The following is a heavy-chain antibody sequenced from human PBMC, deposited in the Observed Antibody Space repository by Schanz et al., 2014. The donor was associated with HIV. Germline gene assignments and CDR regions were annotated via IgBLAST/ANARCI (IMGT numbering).Heavy chain of an antibody. J-gene: IGHJ4*02. D-gene: IGHD3-10*01. CDR3: GTYNYGSGHDY. V-gene: IGHV3-23*01. CDR1: GFTFSNYA. CDR2: ISGSATTT. Sequence: LESGGGLVQPGGSLRLSCAVSGFTFSNYAMSWVRQAPGKGLEWVSSISGSATTTYYAESVKGRFTISRHNSENTLYLQMNNLNAGDTAIYHCGTYNYGSGHDYWGQGTLVTVSS.